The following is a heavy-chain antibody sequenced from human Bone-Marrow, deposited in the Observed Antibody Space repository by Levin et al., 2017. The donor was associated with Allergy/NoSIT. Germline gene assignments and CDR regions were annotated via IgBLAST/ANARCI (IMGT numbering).Heavy chain of an antibody. V-gene: IGHV4-31*03. J-gene: IGHJ4*02. CDR1: GGSIKTGGDY. CDR2: VSYNGRT. Sequence: SQTLSLTCTVSGGSIKTGGDYWSWIRQRPGRGLEWIGFVSYNGRTYYNPSLKSRVTISLDTTGNQFSLKVKSVTAADTALYFCVKDPFPVRGYFDSWGQGTQVTVSS. CDR3: VKDPFPVRGYFDS.